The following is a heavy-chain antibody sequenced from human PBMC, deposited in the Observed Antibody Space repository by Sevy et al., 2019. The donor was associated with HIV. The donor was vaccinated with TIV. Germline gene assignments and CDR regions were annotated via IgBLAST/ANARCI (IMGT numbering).Heavy chain of an antibody. Sequence: SETLSLTCTVSGGSISSYYWSWIRQPPGKGLEWIGYIYYSGSTNYNPSPKSRVTISVDTSKNQFSLKLSSVTAADTAVYYCARRGYDLAHFDYWGQGTLVTVSS. J-gene: IGHJ4*02. V-gene: IGHV4-59*08. CDR1: GGSISSYY. D-gene: IGHD5-12*01. CDR2: IYYSGST. CDR3: ARRGYDLAHFDY.